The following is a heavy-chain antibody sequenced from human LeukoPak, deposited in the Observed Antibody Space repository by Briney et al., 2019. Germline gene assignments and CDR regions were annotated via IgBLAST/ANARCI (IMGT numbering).Heavy chain of an antibody. V-gene: IGHV3-48*03. CDR3: AGVPMSSSYIDS. J-gene: IGHJ4*02. CDR1: GFTFSSYE. D-gene: IGHD6-6*01. Sequence: PGGSLRLSCAASGFTFSSYEMNWVRQAPGKGLEWVSYISGSGSSIYSAASVKGRFTISRDNAKNSLYLQMNSLRAEDTAVYYCAGVPMSSSYIDSWGQGTLVTVSS. CDR2: ISGSGSSI.